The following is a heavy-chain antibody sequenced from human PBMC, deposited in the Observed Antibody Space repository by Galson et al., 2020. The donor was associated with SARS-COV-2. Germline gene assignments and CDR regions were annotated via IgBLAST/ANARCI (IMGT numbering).Heavy chain of an antibody. CDR2: IDWSSGTM. CDR1: GFPFDDYA. CDR3: AKSPWGSDWYYFVY. Sequence: TGGSLRLSCTASGFPFDDYAMHWVRQVPGKGLEWVSGIDWSSGTMAYSDSVKGRFTISRDNRKNSLFLQMNSLRAEDSAFYYCAKSPWGSDWYYFVYWGQGTLVTVSS. V-gene: IGHV3-9*01. D-gene: IGHD3-9*01. J-gene: IGHJ4*02.